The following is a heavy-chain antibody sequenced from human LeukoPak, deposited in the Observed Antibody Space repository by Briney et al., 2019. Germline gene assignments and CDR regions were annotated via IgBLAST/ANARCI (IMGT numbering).Heavy chain of an antibody. CDR3: ARDLYSTSSFDY. J-gene: IGHJ4*02. D-gene: IGHD6-6*01. CDR1: GFTFSSYT. Sequence: GGSLRLSCAASGFTFSSYTMNWVRQAPGKGLEWVSCITSSSSNIYYVDSVKGRFTISRDNAKNSLYLQMNSLRDEDTAVYYCARDLYSTSSFDYWGQGVLVTVSS. V-gene: IGHV3-21*01. CDR2: ITSSSSNI.